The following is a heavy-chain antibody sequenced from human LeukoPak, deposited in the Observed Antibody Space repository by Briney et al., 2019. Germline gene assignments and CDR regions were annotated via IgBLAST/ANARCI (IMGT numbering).Heavy chain of an antibody. J-gene: IGHJ4*02. D-gene: IGHD2-2*01. CDR3: TRDRGAMNDFDY. CDR1: GFSFSSYA. CDR2: TSNHGSDG. V-gene: IGHV3-30*01. Sequence: GGSLRLSCTDAGFSFSSYAMQWVRQSPGKGLEWGAVTSNHGSDGFYADSVTGRFTISSDNSKKTLYLQMDRLRAEDTGVDYCTRDRGAMNDFDYWGQGTLVTVSS.